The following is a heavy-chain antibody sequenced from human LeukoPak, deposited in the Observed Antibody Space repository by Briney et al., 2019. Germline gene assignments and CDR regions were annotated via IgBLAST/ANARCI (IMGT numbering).Heavy chain of an antibody. V-gene: IGHV4-38-2*02. Sequence: SETLSLTCTVSGYSISSGYYWGWIRQPPGKGLEWIGSIYHSGSTYYNPSLKSRVTISVDTSKNQFSLKLSSVTAADTAVYYCARAPRSGYDYYYYYMDVWGKGTTATVSS. CDR2: IYHSGST. D-gene: IGHD5-12*01. CDR1: GYSISSGYY. CDR3: ARAPRSGYDYYYYYMDV. J-gene: IGHJ6*03.